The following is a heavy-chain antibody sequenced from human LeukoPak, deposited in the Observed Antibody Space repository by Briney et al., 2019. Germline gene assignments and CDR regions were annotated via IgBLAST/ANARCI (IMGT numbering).Heavy chain of an antibody. V-gene: IGHV4-34*01. CDR1: DGSFSDYY. J-gene: IGHJ2*01. Sequence: SETLSLTCGVYDGSFSDYYWSWIRQPPGKGLEWIGEINHSGNTNYNPSLKRRVTMSVDTSKNHFSLKLSSVTAADTAVYYCARVAQKLERIAVAGTSEWRANWYFDLWGRGTLVTVSS. CDR3: ARVAQKLERIAVAGTSEWRANWYFDL. D-gene: IGHD6-19*01. CDR2: INHSGNT.